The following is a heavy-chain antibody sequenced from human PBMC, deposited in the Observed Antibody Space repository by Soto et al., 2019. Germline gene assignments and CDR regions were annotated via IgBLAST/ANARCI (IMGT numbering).Heavy chain of an antibody. V-gene: IGHV3-66*01. Sequence: EVQLVESGGGLVQPGGSLRLSCAASGFTVNTHYMTWVRQAPGKGLEWVAFNYSGGSTYYADSVKGRVTVSSDNSXXXXXXXXXXXXXXXXXXXXXXXXXXXXXXXXFDYWGQGTLVPFSS. CDR1: GFTVNTHY. CDR3: XXXXXXXXXXXFDY. CDR2: NYSGGST. J-gene: IGHJ4*02.